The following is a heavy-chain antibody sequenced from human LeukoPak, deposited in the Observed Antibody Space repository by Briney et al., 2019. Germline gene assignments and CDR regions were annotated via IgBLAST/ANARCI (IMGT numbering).Heavy chain of an antibody. D-gene: IGHD3-22*01. V-gene: IGHV3-30*02. CDR1: GFTFSSHA. CDR2: IRYDGSNE. Sequence: GGSLRLSYAASGFTFSSHAMHWVRQAPGKGLVWVAFIRYDGSNEYYADSVKGRFTISRDNLKNTLYLQMSSLRAEDTAVYYCAKDDSSGYYSHFDYWGQGTLVTVSS. CDR3: AKDDSSGYYSHFDY. J-gene: IGHJ4*02.